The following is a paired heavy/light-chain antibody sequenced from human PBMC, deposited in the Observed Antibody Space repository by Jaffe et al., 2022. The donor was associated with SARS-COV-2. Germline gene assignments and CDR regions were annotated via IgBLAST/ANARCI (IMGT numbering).Heavy chain of an antibody. V-gene: IGHV1-69*01. CDR2: IIPIFGTA. Sequence: QVQLVQSGAEVKKPGSSVKVSCKASGGTFSSYAISWVRQAPGQGLEWMGGIIPIFGTANYAQKFQGRVTITADESTSTAYMELSSLRSEDTAVYYCARFPTGYSSYVDAFDIWGQGTMVTVSS. D-gene: IGHD5-18*01. CDR1: GGTFSSYA. CDR3: ARFPTGYSSYVDAFDI. J-gene: IGHJ3*02.
Light chain of an antibody. CDR1: SSDVGGYNY. Sequence: QSALTQPASVSGSPGQSITISCTGTSSDVGGYNYVSWYQQHPGKAPKLMIYEVSNRPSGVPDRFSGSKSGNTASLTISGLQAEDEADYYCSSYTSSSTWVFGGGTKLTVL. J-gene: IGLJ3*02. V-gene: IGLV2-14*01. CDR3: SSYTSSSTWV. CDR2: EVS.